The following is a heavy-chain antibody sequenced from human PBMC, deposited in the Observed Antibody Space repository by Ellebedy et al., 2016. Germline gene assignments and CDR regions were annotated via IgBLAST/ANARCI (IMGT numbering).Heavy chain of an antibody. V-gene: IGHV3-9*01. CDR3: AKAREGLAHDALDV. J-gene: IGHJ3*01. Sequence: SLKISXAASGFTFDDFSMHWVRQSPTKGLEWVASITWNGGSLTYAASVKGRFTVSRDNGKNFLFLQMNSLKAEDTALYYCAKAREGLAHDALDVWGQGTMVTVSS. CDR1: GFTFDDFS. D-gene: IGHD3-3*02. CDR2: ITWNGGSL.